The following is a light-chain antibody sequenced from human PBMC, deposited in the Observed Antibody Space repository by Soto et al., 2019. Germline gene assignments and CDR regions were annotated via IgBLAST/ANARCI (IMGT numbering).Light chain of an antibody. CDR2: EVN. Sequence: QSALTQPRSVSGSPGQSVTISCTGTSSDVGGYNYVSWYQQHPGKAPKVMIYEVNNRPSGISNRFSGSKSGNTASLTISGLQAEDEADYYCSSYASNSTYVFGTGTKLTVL. CDR3: SSYASNSTYV. J-gene: IGLJ1*01. V-gene: IGLV2-14*01. CDR1: SSDVGGYNY.